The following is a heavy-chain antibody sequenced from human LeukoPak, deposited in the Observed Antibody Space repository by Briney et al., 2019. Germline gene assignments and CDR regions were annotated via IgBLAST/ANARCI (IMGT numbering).Heavy chain of an antibody. J-gene: IGHJ6*03. D-gene: IGHD3-10*01. V-gene: IGHV3-23*01. Sequence: GGSLRLSCAASGFTFTNYAMSWVRQSPKKGLEWVSVISASGGGTNYADSVKGRFTISRDNSKNTLYLQMNSLRAEDSAVYYCAKNYGSGSSVKYYYYMDVWGKGTTVTVSS. CDR1: GFTFTNYA. CDR3: AKNYGSGSSVKYYYYMDV. CDR2: ISASGGGT.